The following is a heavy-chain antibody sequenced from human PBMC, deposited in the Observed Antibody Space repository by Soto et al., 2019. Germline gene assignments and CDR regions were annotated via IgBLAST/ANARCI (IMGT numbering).Heavy chain of an antibody. CDR3: ERLIAEAGAKYFDY. D-gene: IGHD6-13*01. CDR1: GYSFTSYW. CDR2: SDPVGSYT. Sequence: GESLKISCKGSGYSFTSYWIIWVRQMPGKGLELMGSSDPVGSYTNCSPAFQGHVSVSSDSSISTAYLQWSSLKSSDTAMYYCERLIAEAGAKYFDYWGQGTLVTVSS. J-gene: IGHJ4*02. V-gene: IGHV5-10-1*01.